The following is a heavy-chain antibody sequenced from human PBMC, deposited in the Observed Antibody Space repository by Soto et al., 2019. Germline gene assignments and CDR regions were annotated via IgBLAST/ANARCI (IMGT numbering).Heavy chain of an antibody. CDR1: GGSFSGYY. CDR2: INHSGST. Sequence: SETLSLTCAVYGGSFSGYYWSWIRQPPGKGLEWIGEINHSGSTNYNPSLKSRVTISVDTSKNQFSLKLSSVTAADTAVYYCARVLNNWNIAAAGNERNWFDPWGQGTLVTVSS. D-gene: IGHD6-13*01. CDR3: ARVLNNWNIAAAGNERNWFDP. V-gene: IGHV4-34*01. J-gene: IGHJ5*02.